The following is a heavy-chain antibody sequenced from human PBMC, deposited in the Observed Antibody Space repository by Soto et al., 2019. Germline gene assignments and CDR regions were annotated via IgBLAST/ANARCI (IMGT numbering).Heavy chain of an antibody. J-gene: IGHJ4*02. D-gene: IGHD3-16*01. CDR1: GYTFTSYA. Sequence: GASVKVSSKASGYTFTSYAMHWVRQAPGQRPEWMGWINAGNGNTKYSQKFQGRVTITRDTSASTAYMELSSLRSEDTAVYYCARNLAGGGSYFDYWGQGTLVTVSS. V-gene: IGHV1-3*01. CDR2: INAGNGNT. CDR3: ARNLAGGGSYFDY.